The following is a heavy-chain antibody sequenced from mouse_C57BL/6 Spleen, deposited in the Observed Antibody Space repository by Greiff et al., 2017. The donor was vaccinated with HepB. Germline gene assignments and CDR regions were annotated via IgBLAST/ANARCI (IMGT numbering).Heavy chain of an antibody. Sequence: VQLQQSGAELVKPGASVKLSCKASGYTFTSYWMHWVKQRPGQGLEWIGMIHPNSGSTNYNEKFKSKATLTVDKSSSTAYMQLSSLTSEDSAVYYCAREGLYYYGSSTAYWGQGTLVTVSA. D-gene: IGHD1-1*01. CDR2: IHPNSGST. J-gene: IGHJ3*01. CDR1: GYTFTSYW. V-gene: IGHV1-64*01. CDR3: AREGLYYYGSSTAY.